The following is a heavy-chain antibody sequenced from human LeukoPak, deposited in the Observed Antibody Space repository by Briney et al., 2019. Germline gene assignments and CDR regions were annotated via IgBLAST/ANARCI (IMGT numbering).Heavy chain of an antibody. J-gene: IGHJ4*02. V-gene: IGHV3-30*04. D-gene: IGHD6-13*01. CDR3: ARDLAGRGY. Sequence: GGSLRLSCAASGFTFRNYFMHWVRQAPGKGLEWVAVISYDVTDIKYADSVKGRFTVSRDNSKNTLYLQMNSLTVEDTAVYYCARDLAGRGYWGQGTLVTVSS. CDR1: GFTFRNYF. CDR2: ISYDVTDI.